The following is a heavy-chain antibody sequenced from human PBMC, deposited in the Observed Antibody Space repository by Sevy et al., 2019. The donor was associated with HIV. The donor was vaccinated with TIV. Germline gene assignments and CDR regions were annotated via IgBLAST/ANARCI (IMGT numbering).Heavy chain of an antibody. D-gene: IGHD3-22*01. J-gene: IGHJ4*02. CDR3: ARADMVVVVNLYYFDY. CDR1: GGSISSSSYY. CDR2: IYYSGST. V-gene: IGHV4-39*01. Sequence: SETLSLTCTVSGGSISSSSYYWGWIRQPPGKGLEWIGSIYYSGSTYYNPSLKSRLTISVDTSKNQFSLKLSSVTAADTAVDYCARADMVVVVNLYYFDYWGQGTLVTVSS.